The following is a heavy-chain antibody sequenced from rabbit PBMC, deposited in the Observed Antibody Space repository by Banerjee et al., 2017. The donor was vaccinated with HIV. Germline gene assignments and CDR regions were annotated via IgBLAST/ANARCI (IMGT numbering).Heavy chain of an antibody. D-gene: IGHD6-1*01. J-gene: IGHJ4*01. Sequence: QEQLEESGGDLVKPEGSLTLTCTASGFSFSNKCVMCWVRQAPGKGLEWIACINTSSGNTVYASWAKGRFTISKPSSTTVTLQMTSLTAADTATYFCARDLRYGAYDGYGYGFNLWGPGTLVTVS. V-gene: IGHV1S45*01. CDR2: INTSSGNT. CDR3: ARDLRYGAYDGYGYGFNL. CDR1: GFSFSNKCV.